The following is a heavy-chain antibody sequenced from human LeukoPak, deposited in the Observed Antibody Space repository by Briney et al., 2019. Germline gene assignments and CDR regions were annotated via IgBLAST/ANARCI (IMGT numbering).Heavy chain of an antibody. V-gene: IGHV3-23*01. CDR3: AKALNYWYFDL. CDR1: GFTLSNYD. Sequence: GGSLRLSCAASGFTLSNYDMSWVRQAPGKGLEWVSASGGDGGSTYADSVKGRFTISRDTSKNTLYLQVNSLRAEDTATYYCAKALNYWYFDLWGRGNLVTVSS. J-gene: IGHJ2*01. CDR2: SGGDGGST.